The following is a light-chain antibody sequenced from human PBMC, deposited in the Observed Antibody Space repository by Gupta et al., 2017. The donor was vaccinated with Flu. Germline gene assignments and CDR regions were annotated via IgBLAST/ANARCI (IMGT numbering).Light chain of an antibody. J-gene: IGLJ1*01. CDR1: RLEDKF. CDR2: QYR. Sequence: SSHLTQPPSVSVSPGQTSSITCTGDRLEDKFVCCNRQKAGQSPVMVISQYRKRPSGIPDRFSGSNSGNTATLTIGGAQARDEADYYCQAWDSSTGVFGTGTKVIVL. CDR3: QAWDSSTGV. V-gene: IGLV3-1*01.